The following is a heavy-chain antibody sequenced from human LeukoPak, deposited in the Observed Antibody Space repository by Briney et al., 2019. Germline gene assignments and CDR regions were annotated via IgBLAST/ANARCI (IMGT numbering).Heavy chain of an antibody. J-gene: IGHJ4*02. CDR2: SRNKANSYST. D-gene: IGHD3-22*01. CDR3: ARRGFSDSRGFYPDFDY. Sequence: GGSLRLSCTPSGFTFSNFAMSWVRQAPGKGLEWVGRSRNKANSYSTEYAAPVKGRFTISRDESKNSMYLQMNSLKTEDTVVYFCARRGFSDSRGFYPDFDYWGRGTLVTVSS. V-gene: IGHV3-72*01. CDR1: GFTFSNFA.